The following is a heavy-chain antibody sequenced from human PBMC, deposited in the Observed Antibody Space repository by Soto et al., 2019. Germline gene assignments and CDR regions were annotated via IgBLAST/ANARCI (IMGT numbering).Heavy chain of an antibody. CDR3: ARIVAPYDY. CDR2: IIPILGIA. D-gene: IGHD5-12*01. J-gene: IGHJ4*02. V-gene: IGHV1-69*02. CDR1: GGTFSSYT. Sequence: QVQLVQSGAEVKKPGSSVQVSCKASGGTFSSYTISWVRQAPGQGLEWMGRIIPILGIANYAQKFQGRVTITADKSTSTAYREPSSLRSEDTAVYYCARIVAPYDYWGQGTLVTVSS.